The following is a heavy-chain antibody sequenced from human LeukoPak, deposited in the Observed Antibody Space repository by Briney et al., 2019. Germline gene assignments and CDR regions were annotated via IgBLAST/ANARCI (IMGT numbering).Heavy chain of an antibody. Sequence: SETLSPTCAVSGGSISSGGYSWSWIRQPPGKGLEWIGYIYHSGSTYYNPSLKSRVTISVDRSKNQFSLKLSSVTAADTAVYYCASYDSSGYYTLDYWGQGTLVTVSS. V-gene: IGHV4-30-2*01. D-gene: IGHD3-22*01. CDR2: IYHSGST. CDR1: GGSISSGGYS. CDR3: ASYDSSGYYTLDY. J-gene: IGHJ4*02.